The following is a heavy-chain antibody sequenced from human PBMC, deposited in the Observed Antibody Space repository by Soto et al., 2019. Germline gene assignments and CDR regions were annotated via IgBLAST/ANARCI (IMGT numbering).Heavy chain of an antibody. D-gene: IGHD5-18*01. Sequence: ASVKVSCKASGYTFTSYGISWVRQAPGQGLEWMGWISAYNGNTNYAQKLQGRVTMTTDTSTSTAYMELRSLRSDDTAVYYCARDRLVLRGYSYGLGYWGQGTLVTVSS. CDR2: ISAYNGNT. CDR3: ARDRLVLRGYSYGLGY. J-gene: IGHJ4*02. V-gene: IGHV1-18*01. CDR1: GYTFTSYG.